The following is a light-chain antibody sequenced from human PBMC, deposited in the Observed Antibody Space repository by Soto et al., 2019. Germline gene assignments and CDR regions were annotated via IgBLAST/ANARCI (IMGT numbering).Light chain of an antibody. J-gene: IGKJ2*01. Sequence: DIQMTQSPSSLSACVGDRVTITCRASRGIGNNLGWYQQNPGVAPKRLIYATSTLESGVPSRFRGSGSGTEFTLTISSLQTEDFATYDCIQHNVYPHTFGQGTKLEIK. V-gene: IGKV1-17*01. CDR2: ATS. CDR3: IQHNVYPHT. CDR1: RGIGNN.